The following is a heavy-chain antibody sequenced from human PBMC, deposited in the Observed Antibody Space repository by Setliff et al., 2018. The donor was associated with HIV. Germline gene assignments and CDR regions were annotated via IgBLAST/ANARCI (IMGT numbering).Heavy chain of an antibody. V-gene: IGHV1-2*02. CDR3: ARQLSNSLDY. Sequence: ASVKVSCKASGYTFADYFLHWVRQAPGQGLEWMGWISPNNGDKNIPQRFRGRVTMTRDTSISTAYLELNGLRSDDTSMYYCARQLSNSLDYWGQGTLVTVSS. CDR1: GYTFADYF. D-gene: IGHD7-27*01. CDR2: ISPNNGDK. J-gene: IGHJ4*02.